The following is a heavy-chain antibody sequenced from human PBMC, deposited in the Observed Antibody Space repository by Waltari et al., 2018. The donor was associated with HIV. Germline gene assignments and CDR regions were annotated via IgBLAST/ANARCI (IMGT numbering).Heavy chain of an antibody. Sequence: EMQLSESGGGLEQPGGSLRLSCVASGSAVSSYAMSWVRQAPGKGLEWVSAMGGSDGNTYYADSVKGRFTISRENSKNTLYLQMNSLRAEDTAVYYCAAPVKAARWGQGTLVTVSS. CDR2: MGGSDGNT. J-gene: IGHJ4*02. CDR1: GSAVSSYA. CDR3: AAPVKAAR. D-gene: IGHD6-6*01. V-gene: IGHV3-23*01.